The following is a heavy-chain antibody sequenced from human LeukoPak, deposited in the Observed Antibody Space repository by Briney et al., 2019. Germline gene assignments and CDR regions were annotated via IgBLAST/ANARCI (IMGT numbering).Heavy chain of an antibody. CDR1: GGSFSDYY. J-gene: IGHJ4*02. D-gene: IGHD6-19*01. CDR3: ARRSTSGWDY. V-gene: IGHV4-34*01. CDR2: INYSGTT. Sequence: SETLSLTCAVYGGSFSDYYWSWIRQPPGKGLEWIGEINYSGTTSYNPSLKSRVTISVDTSKNQFSLKLRSVTAADTSVYYCARRSTSGWDYWGQGTLVIVSS.